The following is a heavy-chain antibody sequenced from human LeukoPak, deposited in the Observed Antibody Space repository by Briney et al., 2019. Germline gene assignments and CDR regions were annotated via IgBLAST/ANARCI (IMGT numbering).Heavy chain of an antibody. CDR2: INPNSGDT. D-gene: IGHD3-10*01. J-gene: IGHJ4*02. Sequence: ASVKVSCKASGYTFTDYYVHWVRQAPGQGLEWMGRINPNSGDTNHAQKFQGRVTMTRDTSISTAYMELSSLRSDDTAVYYCARAVIRGIHFDYWGQGVLVTVSS. CDR1: GYTFTDYY. V-gene: IGHV1-2*06. CDR3: ARAVIRGIHFDY.